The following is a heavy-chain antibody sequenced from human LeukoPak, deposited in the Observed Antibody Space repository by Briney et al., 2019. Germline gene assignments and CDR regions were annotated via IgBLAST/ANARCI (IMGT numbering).Heavy chain of an antibody. CDR3: ARATLDN. CDR1: GFSVSSNY. J-gene: IGHJ4*02. CDR2: IYSDGST. V-gene: IGHV3-53*01. Sequence: GGSLRLSCAASGFSVSSNYISWVRQAPGKGLEWVSVIYSDGSTKYADSVKARFTISRDNYKNTVYLQMNSLRVEDTALYYCARATLDNWGQGTLVTVSS.